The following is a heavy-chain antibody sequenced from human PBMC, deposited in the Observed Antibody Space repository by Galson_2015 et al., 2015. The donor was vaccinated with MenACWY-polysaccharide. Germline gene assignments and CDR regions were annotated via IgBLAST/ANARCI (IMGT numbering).Heavy chain of an antibody. CDR3: AKDRPIGVVVAAYVDY. Sequence: SLRLSCAASGFTFSSYAMSWVRQAPGKGLEWVSAISGSGGSTYYADSVKGRFTISRDNSKNTLYLQLNSLRAEDTAVYYCAKDRPIGVVVAAYVDYWGQGTLVTVSS. D-gene: IGHD2-15*01. CDR1: GFTFSSYA. V-gene: IGHV3-23*01. J-gene: IGHJ4*02. CDR2: ISGSGGST.